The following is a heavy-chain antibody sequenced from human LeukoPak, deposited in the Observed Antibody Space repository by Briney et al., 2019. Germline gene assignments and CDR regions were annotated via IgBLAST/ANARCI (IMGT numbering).Heavy chain of an antibody. D-gene: IGHD2-2*01. CDR1: GFTFSDYY. CDR3: ALSIRPAGDYDY. V-gene: IGHV3-66*01. Sequence: GGSLRLSCAASGFTFSDYYMSWIRQAPGKGLEWVSIIYAGGTTYYVDSVKGRFSISRDKSKNTLYLQMKSLRVEDTAVYYCALSIRPAGDYDYWGQGTLVTVSS. J-gene: IGHJ4*02. CDR2: IYAGGTT.